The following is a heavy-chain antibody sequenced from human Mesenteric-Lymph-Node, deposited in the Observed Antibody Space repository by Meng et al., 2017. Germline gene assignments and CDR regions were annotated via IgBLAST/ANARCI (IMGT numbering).Heavy chain of an antibody. V-gene: IGHV4-38-2*02. D-gene: IGHD2-8*01. CDR3: GRDNGKIDY. Sequence: SQTLSLTCVVSGYSISSGYYWGWIRQPPGKGPEWIGSVYHDGSTYYNPSLQSRLIISIDTSKNHFYLRLSSGTAADTAVYYCGRDNGKIDYWGQGTLVTVSS. CDR2: VYHDGST. CDR1: GYSISSGYY. J-gene: IGHJ4*02.